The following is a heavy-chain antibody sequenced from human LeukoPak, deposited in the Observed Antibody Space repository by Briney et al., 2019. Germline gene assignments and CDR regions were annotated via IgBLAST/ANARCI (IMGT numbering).Heavy chain of an antibody. D-gene: IGHD5-12*01. CDR2: ISGSGGST. J-gene: IGHJ6*02. CDR3: AGGATRSFYYYAMDV. CDR1: GFTFSSYA. Sequence: GGSLRLPCAASGFTFSSYAMSWVRQAPGKGLEWVSGISGSGGSTYYADSVEGRFTISRDNSKNTLYLQMNSLTAEDTAVYYCAGGATRSFYYYAMDVWGQGTTVTVSS. V-gene: IGHV3-23*01.